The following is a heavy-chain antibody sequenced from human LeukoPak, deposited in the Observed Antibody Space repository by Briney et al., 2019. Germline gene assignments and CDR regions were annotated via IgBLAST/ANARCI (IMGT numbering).Heavy chain of an antibody. CDR1: GFAFNSFG. J-gene: IGHJ4*02. CDR2: INSCGSYI. V-gene: IGHV3-21*01. D-gene: IGHD2/OR15-2a*01. Sequence: GGSLRLSCAASGFAFNSFGMNWVRQAPGKGLEWVSSINSCGSYIYYADSVKGRFTISRDNARNSLYLQMNSLRVEDTAVYYCARGARIGNIFDYWGLGILVTVSS. CDR3: ARGARIGNIFDY.